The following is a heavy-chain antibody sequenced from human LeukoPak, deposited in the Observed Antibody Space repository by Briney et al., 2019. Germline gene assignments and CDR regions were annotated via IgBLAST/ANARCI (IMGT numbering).Heavy chain of an antibody. J-gene: IGHJ4*02. V-gene: IGHV3-48*04. D-gene: IGHD6-13*01. Sequence: GGSLRLSCAASGFTFSSYAMSWVRQAPGKGLEWVSYISSSSSTIYYADSVKGRFTISRDNAKNSLYLQMNSLRAEDTAVYYCARGAGIAAAGIGGDYWGQGTLVTVSS. CDR1: GFTFSSYA. CDR2: ISSSSSTI. CDR3: ARGAGIAAAGIGGDY.